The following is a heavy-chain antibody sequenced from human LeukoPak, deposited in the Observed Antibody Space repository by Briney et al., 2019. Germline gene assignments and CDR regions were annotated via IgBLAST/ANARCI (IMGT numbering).Heavy chain of an antibody. J-gene: IGHJ4*02. CDR1: GFTFSSYE. Sequence: PGGSLRLSCAASGFTFSSYEMNWVRQAPGKGLEWLSYISSGGGSTYYADSVRGRFTISRDNAKYSLYLQMNSLRAEDTAVYYCARALVRSRFDYWGQGTLVTVSS. V-gene: IGHV3-48*03. D-gene: IGHD2-8*01. CDR2: ISSGGGST. CDR3: ARALVRSRFDY.